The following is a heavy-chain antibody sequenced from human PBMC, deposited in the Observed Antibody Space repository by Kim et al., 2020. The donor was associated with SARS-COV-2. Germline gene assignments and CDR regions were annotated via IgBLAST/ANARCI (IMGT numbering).Heavy chain of an antibody. CDR2: INHSGST. J-gene: IGHJ4*02. CDR3: ARGGEYPAY. Sequence: SETLSLTCAVYGGSFSGYYWSWIRQPPGKGLEWIGEINHSGSTNYNPSLKSRVTISVDTSKNQFSLKLSSVTAADTAVYYCARGGEYPAYWGQGTLVTVSS. CDR1: GGSFSGYY. V-gene: IGHV4-34*01. D-gene: IGHD3-10*01.